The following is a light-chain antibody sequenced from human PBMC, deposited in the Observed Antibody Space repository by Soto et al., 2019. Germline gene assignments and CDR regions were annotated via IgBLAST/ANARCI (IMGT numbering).Light chain of an antibody. Sequence: EIVLTHSPGTLSLSPGERATLSCRASLTVSDNYLAWYQQKAGQAPRLVIYGASSRATGIPDRFSASGSGTDFTLTISRLEPEDFAVYYCQQYSTSPLTFGHGTKVEVK. J-gene: IGKJ1*01. V-gene: IGKV3-20*01. CDR1: LTVSDNY. CDR2: GAS. CDR3: QQYSTSPLT.